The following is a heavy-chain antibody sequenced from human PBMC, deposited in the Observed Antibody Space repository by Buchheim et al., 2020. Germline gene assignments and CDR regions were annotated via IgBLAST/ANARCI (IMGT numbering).Heavy chain of an antibody. CDR1: GASIKINSYY. CDR2: IYYSGNA. J-gene: IGHJ4*01. D-gene: IGHD3-3*01. CDR3: ARHVAVFGVIRYFDF. Sequence: QVQLQESGPGLVKPSETLSLRCNVSGASIKINSYYWAWIRQAPGKGLEWIGSIYYSGNAYYTSSLQSRLAMSVDTSKNQFSLRLSSVTAADTGVYYCARHVAVFGVIRYFDFWGHGAL. V-gene: IGHV4-39*01.